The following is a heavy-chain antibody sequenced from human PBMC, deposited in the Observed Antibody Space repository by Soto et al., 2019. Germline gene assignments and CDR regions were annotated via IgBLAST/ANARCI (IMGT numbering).Heavy chain of an antibody. Sequence: SETLSLTCTVSGGSISSYYWSWIRQPPGKGLEWIGYIYYSGSTNYNPSLKSRVTISVDTSKNQFSLKLSSVTAADTAVYYCARVDYGEVDYWGQGTLVTVSS. J-gene: IGHJ4*02. CDR2: IYYSGST. V-gene: IGHV4-59*08. CDR1: GGSISSYY. D-gene: IGHD4-17*01. CDR3: ARVDYGEVDY.